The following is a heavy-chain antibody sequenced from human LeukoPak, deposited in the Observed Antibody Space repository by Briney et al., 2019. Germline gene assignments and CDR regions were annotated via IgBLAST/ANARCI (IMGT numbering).Heavy chain of an antibody. Sequence: ASVKVSCKASGYTFTGYYIHWVRQAPGQGPEWMGWIYPHSGGTNYAQKLQGRVTMTTDTSTSTAYMELRSLRSDDTAVYYCARGWFGETSFDYWGQGTLVTVSS. D-gene: IGHD3-10*01. J-gene: IGHJ4*02. CDR2: IYPHSGGT. CDR3: ARGWFGETSFDY. V-gene: IGHV1-2*02. CDR1: GYTFTGYY.